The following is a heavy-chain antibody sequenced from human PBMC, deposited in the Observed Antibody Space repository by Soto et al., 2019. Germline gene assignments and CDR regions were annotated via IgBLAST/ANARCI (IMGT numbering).Heavy chain of an antibody. CDR1: GGSFSGYY. D-gene: IGHD6-19*01. Sequence: PCETLALTCAVYGGSFSGYYWSWVRQPPGKGLDWIGEINHSGSTNYNPSLKSRVTISVDTSKNQFSLKLSSVTAADTAVYYCARGAPSLSVAGTKRGCFDPRGPGTLVT. CDR3: ARGAPSLSVAGTKRGCFDP. J-gene: IGHJ5*02. CDR2: INHSGST. V-gene: IGHV4-34*01.